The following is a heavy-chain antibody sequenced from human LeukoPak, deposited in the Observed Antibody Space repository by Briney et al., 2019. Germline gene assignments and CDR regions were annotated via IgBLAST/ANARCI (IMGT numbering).Heavy chain of an antibody. CDR3: ARYYYDSSYYFDY. Sequence: WVKVSCKASGGTFSSYAISWVRQAPGQGLEWMGGIIPIFGTANHAQKFQGRVTITADESTSTAYMELSSLRSEDTAVYYCARYYYDSSYYFDYWGQGTLVTVSS. J-gene: IGHJ4*02. CDR2: IIPIFGTA. V-gene: IGHV1-69*01. D-gene: IGHD3-22*01. CDR1: GGTFSSYA.